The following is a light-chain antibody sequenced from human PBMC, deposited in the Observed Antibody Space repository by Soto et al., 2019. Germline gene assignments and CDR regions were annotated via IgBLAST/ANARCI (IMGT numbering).Light chain of an antibody. J-gene: IGKJ2*01. CDR2: GAS. V-gene: IGKV3-20*01. CDR3: QQYGNPSPHT. Sequence: EIVLTQSPATLSLSPGERATLSCRASQSVRSSYLAWYQQKPGQAPRVLIHGASSRATGVPDRFSSSGSGTDFTLTISRLVPEDFAVFFCQQYGNPSPHTFGHGTKVEIK. CDR1: QSVRSSY.